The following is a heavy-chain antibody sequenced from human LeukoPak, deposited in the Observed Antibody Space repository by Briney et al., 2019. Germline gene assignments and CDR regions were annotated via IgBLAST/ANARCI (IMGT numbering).Heavy chain of an antibody. Sequence: ASVKVSRKASGGTFSSYAISWVRQAPGQGLEWMGRIIPILGIANYAQKFQGRVTITADKSTSTAYMELSSLRSEDTAVYYCARNVAVTLSFDYWGQGTLVTVSS. V-gene: IGHV1-69*04. CDR2: IIPILGIA. D-gene: IGHD4-11*01. CDR1: GGTFSSYA. CDR3: ARNVAVTLSFDY. J-gene: IGHJ4*02.